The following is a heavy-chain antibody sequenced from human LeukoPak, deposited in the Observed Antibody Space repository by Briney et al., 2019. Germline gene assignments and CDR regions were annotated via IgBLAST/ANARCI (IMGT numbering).Heavy chain of an antibody. Sequence: GASVKVSCKAFGYTFTSHYIHWVRQAPGQGLEWMGIINPSDGYTTYAQKFQGRVTMTRDMSTTTVYMELSSLRFDDTAVFYCARDGMTTVTKDYYYYMDVWGKGTTVIVSS. CDR1: GYTFTSHY. J-gene: IGHJ6*03. CDR2: INPSDGYT. CDR3: ARDGMTTVTKDYYYYMDV. V-gene: IGHV1-46*01. D-gene: IGHD4-17*01.